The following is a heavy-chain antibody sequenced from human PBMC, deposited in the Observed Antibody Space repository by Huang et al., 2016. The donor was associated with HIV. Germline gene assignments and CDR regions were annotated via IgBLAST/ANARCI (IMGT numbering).Heavy chain of an antibody. V-gene: IGHV1-18*01. CDR3: ARDTYYTDIWKRNDASFL. CDR1: GYDFGSYG. J-gene: IGHJ3*01. Sequence: QVQLVQSGGEVKQPGASVRVSCKASGYDFGSYGMSWVGQAPGQGLEWLGWIGSDSRDTRTAQKFQGRVTMTTDRSATTTYMELRSLRYDDTAVYYCARDTYYTDIWKRNDASFLWGQGTMITVYS. CDR2: IGSDSRDT. D-gene: IGHD3-22*01.